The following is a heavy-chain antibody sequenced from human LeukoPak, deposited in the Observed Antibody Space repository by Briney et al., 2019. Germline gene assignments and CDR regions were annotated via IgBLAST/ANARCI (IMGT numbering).Heavy chain of an antibody. V-gene: IGHV1-18*01. D-gene: IGHD3-16*01. Sequence: ASVKVSCKAAGYIFSNFGINWVRQVPGQGLEWMGWISGYNGYTKYAQKLQGRVTMTTDTSTSTAHMELRSLRSDDTAVYYCARVSPHRKMSYGNQNWFDTWGQGTLVTVSS. CDR2: ISGYNGYT. CDR1: GYIFSNFG. J-gene: IGHJ5*02. CDR3: ARVSPHRKMSYGNQNWFDT.